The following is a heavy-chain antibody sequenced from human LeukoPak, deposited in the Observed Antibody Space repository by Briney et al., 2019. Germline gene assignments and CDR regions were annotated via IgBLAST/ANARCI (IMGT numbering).Heavy chain of an antibody. CDR1: GYTFTNYG. V-gene: IGHV1-18*01. J-gene: IGHJ4*02. CDR3: ARNVSAPSDHAGYFDY. D-gene: IGHD1-14*01. Sequence: ASVKDSCKASGYTFTNYGISWVRQAPGQGLEWLGWISVYNGNTNYAQKVQARVTMTTDISASTAYMELRSLRSDDTAVYYCARNVSAPSDHAGYFDYWGQGTLVTVSS. CDR2: ISVYNGNT.